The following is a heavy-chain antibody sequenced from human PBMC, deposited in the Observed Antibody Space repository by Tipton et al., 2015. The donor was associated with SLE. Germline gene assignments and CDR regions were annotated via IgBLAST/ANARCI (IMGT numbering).Heavy chain of an antibody. D-gene: IGHD6-13*01. CDR2: VYGGGGT. CDR1: GFTFSSHA. CDR3: AKVRGSSSY. J-gene: IGHJ4*02. Sequence: SLRLSCTASGFTFSSHAMTWVRQAPGKGLEWVSVVYGGGGTYYADSVKGRFTISRDNSKNTLYLQMNSLRAEDTAVYYCAKVRGSSSYWGQGSLVTVSS. V-gene: IGHV3-23*03.